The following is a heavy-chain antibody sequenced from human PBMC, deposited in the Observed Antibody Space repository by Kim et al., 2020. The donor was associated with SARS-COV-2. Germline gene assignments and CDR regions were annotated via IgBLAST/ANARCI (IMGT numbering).Heavy chain of an antibody. D-gene: IGHD3-3*01. J-gene: IGHJ4*02. Sequence: SETLSLTCTVSGGSISSSSYYWGWIRQPPGKGLEWIGSIYYSGSTYYNPSLKSRVTISVDTSKNQFSLKLSSVTAADTAVYYCAGITIFGVLGGAHYFDYWGQGTLLPVSS. CDR3: AGITIFGVLGGAHYFDY. CDR1: GGSISSSSYY. CDR2: IYYSGST. V-gene: IGHV4-39*01.